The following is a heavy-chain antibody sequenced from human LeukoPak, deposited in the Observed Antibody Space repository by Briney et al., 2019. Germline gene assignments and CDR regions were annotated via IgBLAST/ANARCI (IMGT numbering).Heavy chain of an antibody. CDR2: IYYSGST. V-gene: IGHV4-59*01. CDR3: AREHSYYDSSGYYYGSGYFDY. J-gene: IGHJ4*02. D-gene: IGHD3-22*01. CDR1: GGSMRTYY. Sequence: SETLSLTCTVSGGSMRTYYWSWIRQPPGKGLEWIGNIYYSGSTNYTPSLKSRVIISVDTSKNQFSLKLSSVTAADTAVYSCAREHSYYDSSGYYYGSGYFDYWGQATLVTVSS.